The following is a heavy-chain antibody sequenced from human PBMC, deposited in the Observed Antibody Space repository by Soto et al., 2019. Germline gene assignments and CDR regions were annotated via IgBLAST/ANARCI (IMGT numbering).Heavy chain of an antibody. D-gene: IGHD2-21*01. J-gene: IGHJ4*02. CDR2: INEDGRST. CDR3: SKSSFPYYSDS. Sequence: PGGSLRLSCEASGFTFSSYLMHWVRQAPGEGLVWVLRINEDGRSTIYADSVKGRFTISRDNAKKTLYFQMNSLRAEDTAVYYCSKSSFPYYSDSWGQGTLVSVSS. V-gene: IGHV3-74*01. CDR1: GFTFSSYL.